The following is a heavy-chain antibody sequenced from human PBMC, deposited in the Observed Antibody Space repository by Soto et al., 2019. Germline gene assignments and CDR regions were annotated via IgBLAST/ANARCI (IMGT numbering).Heavy chain of an antibody. CDR3: AREAGDYGHPYFDY. Sequence: VQLVQSGPEVKKPGSSVKVSCKSTGGTFSSYAVSWVRQAPGQGLEWMGGIIATFGTVNYAQKFQGRVAITADDSTRVSYMELSSLRSEDTAVYYCAREAGDYGHPYFDYWGQGTLVSVSS. J-gene: IGHJ4*02. V-gene: IGHV1-69*01. D-gene: IGHD3-10*01. CDR2: IIATFGTV. CDR1: GGTFSSYA.